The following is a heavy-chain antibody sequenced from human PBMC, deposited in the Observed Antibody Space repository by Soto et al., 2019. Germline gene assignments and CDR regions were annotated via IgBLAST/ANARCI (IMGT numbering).Heavy chain of an antibody. CDR1: GVTVSSDAYY. V-gene: IGHV4-31*03. J-gene: IGHJ4*02. CDR3: ALYRFSGNKWSSFDY. Sequence: PSETLSLTCTVSGVTVSSDAYYWSWIRQHTGKGLEWIGNIYHTGSTYYSPSLKSRVVISLDTSNNQFSLTLTSVTAADTAVYYCALYRFSGNKWSSFDYWGRGTTVTVSS. D-gene: IGHD3-16*02. CDR2: IYHTGST.